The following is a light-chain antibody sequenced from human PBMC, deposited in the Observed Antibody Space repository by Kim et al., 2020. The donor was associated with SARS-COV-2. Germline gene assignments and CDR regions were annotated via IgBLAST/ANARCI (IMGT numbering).Light chain of an antibody. CDR1: QDISSY. J-gene: IGKJ2*01. CDR2: SVS. CDR3: QQLHNYPRT. Sequence: DIQLTQSPSFLSASVGDRVTITCRASQDISSYLAWYQQIPGKAPKLLMYSVSTLQSGVPSRFRGSGSGTEFTLTISSLQPEDSATYYCQQLHNYPRTFGQGTKLEI. V-gene: IGKV1-9*01.